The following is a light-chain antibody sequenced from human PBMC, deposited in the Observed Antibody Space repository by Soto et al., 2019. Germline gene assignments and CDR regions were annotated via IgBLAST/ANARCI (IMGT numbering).Light chain of an antibody. V-gene: IGKV1-9*01. CDR3: QQFNSYPP. J-gene: IGKJ4*01. Sequence: IQLTQSPFSLCAAVGDRVTITCRASQGISSYLAWYQQKPGKAPTLLISAASTLQSGVPSRFSGSGSRTDFTLTISSLQPEDFATYYCQQFNSYPPFGGGTKVDIK. CDR1: QGISSY. CDR2: AAS.